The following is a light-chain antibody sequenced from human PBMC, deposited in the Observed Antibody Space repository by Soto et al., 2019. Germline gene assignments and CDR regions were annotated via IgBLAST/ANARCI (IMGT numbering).Light chain of an antibody. CDR2: DAS. Sequence: EIVMTQSPVTLSVSPGERATLSCRASQSVSSNLAWYQQKPGQAPRLLIYDASTRATGIPARFSGSGSGTEFTLTISSLQSEDFATYYCQHLHWAFGPGT. CDR1: QSVSSN. V-gene: IGKV3-15*01. J-gene: IGKJ1*01. CDR3: QHLHWA.